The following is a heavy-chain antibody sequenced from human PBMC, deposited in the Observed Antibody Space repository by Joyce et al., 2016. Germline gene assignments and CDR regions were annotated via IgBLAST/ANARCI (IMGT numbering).Heavy chain of an antibody. CDR2: IWYDGSNE. Sequence: QVQLVESGGGVVRPGRSLRLSCVASGFTFSSYGMHWVRQAPGKGLEWVGVIWYDGSNEYYADSGRGRLTISRDNSKNTLYLRVKSLRAEDTAVYYCARDLVRWRYETDAFDVWGQGTKVTVSA. V-gene: IGHV3-33*01. J-gene: IGHJ3*01. CDR3: ARDLVRWRYETDAFDV. CDR1: GFTFSSYG. D-gene: IGHD5-12*01.